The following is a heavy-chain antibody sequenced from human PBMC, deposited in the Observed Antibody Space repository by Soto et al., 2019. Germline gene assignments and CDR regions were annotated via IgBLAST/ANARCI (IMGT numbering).Heavy chain of an antibody. CDR1: GYTFTSYG. V-gene: IGHV1-18*01. CDR2: ISAYNGNT. Sequence: ASVKVSCKASGYTFTSYGISWVRQAPGQGLEWMGWISAYNGNTNYAQKLQGRVTMTTDTSTSTAYMELRSLRSDDTAVYYCAGSIAAAGPYYYYYGMDVWGQGTTVTVSS. D-gene: IGHD6-13*01. CDR3: AGSIAAAGPYYYYYGMDV. J-gene: IGHJ6*02.